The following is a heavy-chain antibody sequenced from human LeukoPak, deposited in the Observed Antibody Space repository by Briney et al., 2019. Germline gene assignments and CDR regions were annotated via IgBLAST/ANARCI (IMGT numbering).Heavy chain of an antibody. J-gene: IGHJ4*02. Sequence: PGGSLRLSCAASGFSFTTNGMHWVRQAPGKGLEWVAFIRYDGSNKYYADSVKGRFTISRDNSKNTLYLQMDSLRGDDTAVYYCAKKRRRDGYNYVDYWGQGTLVTVSS. CDR1: GFSFTTNG. CDR3: AKKRRRDGYNYVDY. D-gene: IGHD5-24*01. V-gene: IGHV3-30*02. CDR2: IRYDGSNK.